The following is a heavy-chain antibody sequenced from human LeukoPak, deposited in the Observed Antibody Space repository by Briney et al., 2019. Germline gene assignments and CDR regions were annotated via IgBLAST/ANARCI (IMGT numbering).Heavy chain of an antibody. V-gene: IGHV1-69*06. CDR1: GGTFSSHA. D-gene: IGHD4-17*01. CDR2: IIPIFGTA. CDR3: ARGAGAVTTTHLSTLHYFDY. Sequence: SVKVSCKASGGTFSSHAISWVRQAPGQGLEWMGGIIPIFGTANYAQKFQGRVTITADKSTSTAYMELSSLRSEDTAVYNCARGAGAVTTTHLSTLHYFDYWGQGTLVTVSS. J-gene: IGHJ4*02.